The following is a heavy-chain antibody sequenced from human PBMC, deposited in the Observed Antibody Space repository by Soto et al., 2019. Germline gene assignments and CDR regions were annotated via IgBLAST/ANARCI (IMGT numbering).Heavy chain of an antibody. Sequence: ASVKVSCKGFGYSFMKYGINWVRQAPGQGLEWVGWISPYSGYTHSAQKFHGRLTLTTDTAASTAYLELRILRSADTALYYCAREASVLCPAAQPSRFDSWGQGTLVTVSS. CDR2: ISPYSGYT. V-gene: IGHV1-18*01. CDR1: GYSFMKYG. CDR3: AREASVLCPAAQPSRFDS. J-gene: IGHJ4*02. D-gene: IGHD2-2*01.